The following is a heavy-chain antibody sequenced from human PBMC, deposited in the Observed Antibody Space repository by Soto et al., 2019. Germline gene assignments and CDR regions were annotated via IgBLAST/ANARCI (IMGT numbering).Heavy chain of an antibody. Sequence: ASVKVSCKASGGTFSSYAISWVRQAPGQELEWMGGIIPIFGTANYAQKFQGRVTITADKSTSTAYMELSSLRSEDTAVYYCAREGQLEYYYYGMDVWGQGTTVTVSS. CDR1: GGTFSSYA. J-gene: IGHJ6*02. CDR2: IIPIFGTA. CDR3: AREGQLEYYYYGMDV. D-gene: IGHD6-6*01. V-gene: IGHV1-69*06.